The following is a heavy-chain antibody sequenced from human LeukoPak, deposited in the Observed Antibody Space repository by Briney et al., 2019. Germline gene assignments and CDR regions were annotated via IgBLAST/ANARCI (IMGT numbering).Heavy chain of an antibody. CDR1: GGSFSGYY. J-gene: IGHJ3*02. CDR3: ASPVYGEDAFDI. D-gene: IGHD4-17*01. Sequence: SETLSLTCAVYGGSFSGYYWSWIRQPPGKGLEWIGEINHSGSTNYNPSLKSRVTISVDTSKNQFSLKLSSVTAADTAVYYCASPVYGEDAFDIWGQGTMVTVSS. V-gene: IGHV4-34*01. CDR2: INHSGST.